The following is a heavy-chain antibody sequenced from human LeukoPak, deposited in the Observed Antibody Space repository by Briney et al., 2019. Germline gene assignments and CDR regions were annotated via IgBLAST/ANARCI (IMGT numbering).Heavy chain of an antibody. Sequence: SETLSLTCTVSGGSISSYYWSCIRHPPGKGLVWIGYIYYSGSTNYNPSLKSRVTISVDTSKKQFSLKLSSVTAADTAVYYCARGRYCSSTSCLQMFDPWGQGTLVTVSS. V-gene: IGHV4-59*08. D-gene: IGHD2-2*01. CDR3: ARGRYCSSTSCLQMFDP. CDR2: IYYSGST. CDR1: GGSISSYY. J-gene: IGHJ5*02.